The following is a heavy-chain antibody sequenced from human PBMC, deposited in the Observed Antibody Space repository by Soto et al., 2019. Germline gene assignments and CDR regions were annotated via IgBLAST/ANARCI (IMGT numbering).Heavy chain of an antibody. J-gene: IGHJ4*02. Sequence: PSETLSLTCTVSGGSISSYYWSWIRQPPGKGLEWIGYIYYSGSTNYNPSLKSRVTMSVDTSKNQFSLKLSYVTAADTAVYYCARLWGGSYPSIAAAGPFDYWGQGTLVTVSS. CDR1: GGSISSYY. CDR2: IYYSGST. D-gene: IGHD6-13*01. CDR3: ARLWGGSYPSIAAAGPFDY. V-gene: IGHV4-59*01.